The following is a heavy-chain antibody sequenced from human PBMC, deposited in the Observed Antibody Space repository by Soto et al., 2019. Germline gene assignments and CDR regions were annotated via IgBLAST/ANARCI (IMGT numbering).Heavy chain of an antibody. V-gene: IGHV4-39*01. D-gene: IGHD6-13*01. CDR1: GGPISSSSYY. CDR2: IYYSGST. J-gene: IGHJ6*02. Sequence: TLSLTCTFSGGPISSSSYYWGWIRQPPGKGLEWIGSIYYSGSTYYNPSLKSRVTISVDTSKNQFSLKLSSVTAADTAVYYCARRGELAIAAAGTGYYYYGMDVWGQGTTVTVSS. CDR3: ARRGELAIAAAGTGYYYYGMDV.